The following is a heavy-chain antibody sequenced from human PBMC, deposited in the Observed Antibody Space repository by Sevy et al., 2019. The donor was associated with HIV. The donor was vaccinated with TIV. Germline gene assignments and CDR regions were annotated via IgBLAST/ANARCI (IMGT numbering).Heavy chain of an antibody. J-gene: IGHJ4*02. CDR3: AREGCTRPHDY. D-gene: IGHD2-8*01. V-gene: IGHV3-23*01. CDR1: GFAFYDYS. Sequence: GGSLRLSCAASGFAFYDYSMSWIRQAPGKGLEWVATLSFGCGKIKYADSVKGRFTISRDNSKNSFYLQMDNLRVEDTALYYCAREGCTRPHDYWGQGTPVTVSS. CDR2: LSFGCGKI.